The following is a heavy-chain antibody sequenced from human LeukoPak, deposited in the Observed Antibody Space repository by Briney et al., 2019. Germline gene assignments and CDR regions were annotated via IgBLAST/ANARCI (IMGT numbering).Heavy chain of an antibody. Sequence: ASVKVSCKASGYTFTSYYMHWVRQAPGQGLEWMGIINPSGGSTSYAQKFQGRVTMTRDMSTSTVYMELSSLRSEDTAVYYCARGAVSTRLVRGSGVGWFDPWGQGTLVTVSS. CDR2: INPSGGST. J-gene: IGHJ5*02. V-gene: IGHV1-46*01. CDR1: GYTFTSYY. D-gene: IGHD6-19*01. CDR3: ARGAVSTRLVRGSGVGWFDP.